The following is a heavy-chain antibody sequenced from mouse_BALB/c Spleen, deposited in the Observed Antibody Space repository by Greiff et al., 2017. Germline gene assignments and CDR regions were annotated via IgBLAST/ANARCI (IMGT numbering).Heavy chain of an antibody. D-gene: IGHD2-1*01. CDR3: ARSGNYVFAY. Sequence: EVQLQQSGAELVRPGALVKLSCKASGFNIKDYYMHWVKQRPEQGLEWIGWIDPENGNTIYDPKFQGKASITADTSSNTAYLQLSSLTSEDTAVYYCARSGNYVFAYWGQGTLVTVSA. CDR1: GFNIKDYY. CDR2: IDPENGNT. J-gene: IGHJ3*01. V-gene: IGHV14-1*02.